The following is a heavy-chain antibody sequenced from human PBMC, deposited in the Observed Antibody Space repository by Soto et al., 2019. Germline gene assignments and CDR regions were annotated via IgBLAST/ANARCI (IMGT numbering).Heavy chain of an antibody. J-gene: IGHJ6*02. CDR1: GGSISSSSYY. V-gene: IGHV4-39*01. Sequence: SETLSLTCTVSGGSISSSSYYWGWIRQPPGKGLEWIGSIYYSGSTHYNPSLKSRVTISVDTSKNQFSLKLSSVTAADTAVYYCATQGPYSSSYYGMDVWGQGTTVTVSS. D-gene: IGHD6-13*01. CDR2: IYYSGST. CDR3: ATQGPYSSSYYGMDV.